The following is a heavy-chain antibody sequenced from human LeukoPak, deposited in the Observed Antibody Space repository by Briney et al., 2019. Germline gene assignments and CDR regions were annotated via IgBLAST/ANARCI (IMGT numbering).Heavy chain of an antibody. CDR3: ARQGYCSGGSCYSLYYYGMDV. D-gene: IGHD2-15*01. J-gene: IGHJ6*02. CDR1: GGSISSSSYS. V-gene: IGHV4-39*01. CDR2: IYYSGST. Sequence: PSETLSLTCTVSGGSISSSSYSWGWIRQPPGKGLEWIGSIYYSGSTYYNPSLKSRVTISVDTSKNQFSLKLSSVTAADTAVYYCARQGYCSGGSCYSLYYYGMDVWGQGTTVTVSS.